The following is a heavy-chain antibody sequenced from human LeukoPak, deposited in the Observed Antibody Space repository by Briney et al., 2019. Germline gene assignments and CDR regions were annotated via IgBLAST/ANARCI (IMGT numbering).Heavy chain of an antibody. J-gene: IGHJ4*02. Sequence: ASVKASCKASGYTFTDYGMHWVRQAPGQRLEWMGWISAGNGNTKYSQNFQGRVTFISNTSATTAFMELSSLRSEDVAVYYCARDSGSGSNDYWGQGTLVTVSS. CDR3: ARDSGSGSNDY. D-gene: IGHD1-26*01. V-gene: IGHV1-3*01. CDR1: GYTFTDYG. CDR2: ISAGNGNT.